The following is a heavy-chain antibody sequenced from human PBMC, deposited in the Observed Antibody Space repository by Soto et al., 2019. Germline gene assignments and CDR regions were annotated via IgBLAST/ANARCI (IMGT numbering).Heavy chain of an antibody. CDR2: INSEGSST. Sequence: GGSLRLSCAASGFTFSSYWMHWVRQAPGKGLVWVSRINSEGSSTTYADSVKGRFTISRDNSKNTLYLQMNSLRAEDTALYYCAKDTGKSYGYSFAYWGQGTLVTVSS. V-gene: IGHV3-74*01. CDR3: AKDTGKSYGYSFAY. CDR1: GFTFSSYW. D-gene: IGHD5-18*01. J-gene: IGHJ4*02.